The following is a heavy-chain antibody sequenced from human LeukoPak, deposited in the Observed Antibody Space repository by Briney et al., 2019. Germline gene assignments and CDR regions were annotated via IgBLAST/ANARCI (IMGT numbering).Heavy chain of an antibody. J-gene: IGHJ4*02. V-gene: IGHV3-48*04. CDR3: ARVFGSGRATRDY. CDR1: GFTFSSYS. CDR2: ISSSSSTI. Sequence: GGSLRLSCAASGFTFSSYSVNWVRQAPGKGLEWVSYISSSSSTIYYADSVKGRFTISRDNAKNSLYLQMNSLRAEDTAVYYCARVFGSGRATRDYWGQGTLVTVSS. D-gene: IGHD1-26*01.